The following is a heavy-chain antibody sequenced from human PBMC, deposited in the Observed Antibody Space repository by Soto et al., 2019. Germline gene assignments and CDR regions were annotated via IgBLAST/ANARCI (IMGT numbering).Heavy chain of an antibody. Sequence: GGSLRLSCAASGFTFSSYAMSWVRQAPGKGLEWVSAISGSGGSTYYADSVKGRFTISRDNSKNTLYLQMNSLRAEDTAVYYCAKDPRYCSGGSCDDAFAIWGQGTMVTVSS. CDR1: GFTFSSYA. CDR2: ISGSGGST. J-gene: IGHJ3*02. D-gene: IGHD2-15*01. CDR3: AKDPRYCSGGSCDDAFAI. V-gene: IGHV3-23*01.